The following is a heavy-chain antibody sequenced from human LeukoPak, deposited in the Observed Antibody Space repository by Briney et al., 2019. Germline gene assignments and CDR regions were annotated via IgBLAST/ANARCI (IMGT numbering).Heavy chain of an antibody. Sequence: GGSLRLSCAASGFTFSSYAMSWVRQAPGKGLEWVSAISGSGGSTYYADSVKGRFTISRDNAKNSLYLQMNSLRAEDTAVYYCARCSANGFWSGYYDYYYYYMDVWGKGTTVTVSS. CDR1: GFTFSSYA. V-gene: IGHV3-23*01. D-gene: IGHD3-3*01. CDR2: ISGSGGST. J-gene: IGHJ6*03. CDR3: ARCSANGFWSGYYDYYYYYMDV.